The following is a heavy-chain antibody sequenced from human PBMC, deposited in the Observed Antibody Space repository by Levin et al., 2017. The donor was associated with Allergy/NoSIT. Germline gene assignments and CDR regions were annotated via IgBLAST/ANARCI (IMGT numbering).Heavy chain of an antibody. CDR2: IYYSGST. CDR3: ARLPSTWDYDSSGYYYYFDY. J-gene: IGHJ4*02. Sequence: SQTLSLTCTVSGGSISSSSYYWGWIRQPPGKGLEWIGSIYYSGSTYYNPSLKSRVTISVDTSKNQFSLKLSSVTAADTAVYYCARLPSTWDYDSSGYYYYFDYWGQGTLVTVSS. D-gene: IGHD3-22*01. V-gene: IGHV4-39*01. CDR1: GGSISSSSYY.